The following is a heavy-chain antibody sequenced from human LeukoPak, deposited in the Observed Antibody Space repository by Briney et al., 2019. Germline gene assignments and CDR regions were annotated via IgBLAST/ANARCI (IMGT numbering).Heavy chain of an antibody. CDR2: IWYDGSNK. D-gene: IGHD1-26*01. CDR1: GFTFCSYG. J-gene: IGHJ4*02. V-gene: IGHV3-33*06. CDR3: AKDFTSWYSGSYYAFDY. Sequence: PGGSLRLSXAASGFTFCSYGMHWVRQAPGKGLEWLAVIWYDGSNKYYADSVKGRFTISRDNSKNTLYLQMNSLRAEDTAVYYCAKDFTSWYSGSYYAFDYWGQGTLVTVSS.